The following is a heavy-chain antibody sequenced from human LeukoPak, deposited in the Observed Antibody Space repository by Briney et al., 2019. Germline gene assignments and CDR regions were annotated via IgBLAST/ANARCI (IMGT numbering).Heavy chain of an antibody. D-gene: IGHD2-2*01. CDR1: GYSFTSYW. J-gene: IGHJ4*02. CDR2: IYPGDSDT. V-gene: IGHV5-51*01. Sequence: GESLKISCKGSGYSFTSYWIGWVRQMPGKGLEWMGIIYPGDSDTRYSPSFQGQVTISADKSIGTAYLQWSSLKASDTAMYYCARREVGYCSSTNCYSYYFDYWGQGTLVTVSS. CDR3: ARREVGYCSSTNCYSYYFDY.